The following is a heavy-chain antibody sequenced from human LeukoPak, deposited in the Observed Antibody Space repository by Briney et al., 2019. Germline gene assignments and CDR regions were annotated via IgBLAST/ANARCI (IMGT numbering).Heavy chain of an antibody. D-gene: IGHD3-16*01. V-gene: IGHV1-2*02. Sequence: ASVNVSCKASGYSFTGYYINWVRQAPGQGLEWMGWINPNSGDTNHAQKFQGRVTMTRDMSISTVYMELSSLTSDDTAVYYCARALQREPYVWGSYADYWGQGTLVTVSS. CDR3: ARALQREPYVWGSYADY. CDR1: GYSFTGYY. J-gene: IGHJ4*02. CDR2: INPNSGDT.